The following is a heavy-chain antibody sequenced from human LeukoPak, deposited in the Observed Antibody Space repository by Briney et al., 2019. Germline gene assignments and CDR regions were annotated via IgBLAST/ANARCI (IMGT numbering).Heavy chain of an antibody. J-gene: IGHJ6*02. CDR2: ISSSSSYI. CDR1: GFTFSSYS. Sequence: PGGSLRLSCAASGFTFSSYSMNWVRQAPGKGLEWVSSISSSSSYIYYADSVKGRFTISRDNAKNSLYLQMNSLRAEDTAVYYCARDVPAAAGWGYYYGMDVWGQGTTVTVSS. V-gene: IGHV3-21*01. CDR3: ARDVPAAAGWGYYYGMDV. D-gene: IGHD6-13*01.